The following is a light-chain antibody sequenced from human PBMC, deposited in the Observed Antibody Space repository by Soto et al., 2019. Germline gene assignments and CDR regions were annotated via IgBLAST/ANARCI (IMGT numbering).Light chain of an antibody. CDR2: AAS. Sequence: DIQMTQSPSSLSASVGDRVTITCRASQSIRSYLNWYQQKPGKAPKLLIYAASSLQSGVPSRFSGSGSGTDFTLTISSLQPEDFATYYCQQSYSTPLLTLGGGTKVEIK. V-gene: IGKV1-39*01. CDR3: QQSYSTPLLT. J-gene: IGKJ4*01. CDR1: QSIRSY.